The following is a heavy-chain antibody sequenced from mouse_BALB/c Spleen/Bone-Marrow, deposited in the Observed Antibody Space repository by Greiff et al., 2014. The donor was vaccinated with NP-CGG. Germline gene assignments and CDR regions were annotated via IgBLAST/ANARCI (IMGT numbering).Heavy chain of an antibody. CDR3: ARITTATGAMDY. CDR1: GFSLTSYG. Sequence: VQVVESXPGLVAPSQSLSISCTVSGFSLTSYGVHWVRQPPGKGLEWLGVIWADGSTNYNSALMSRLSISKDNSKSQVFLKMNSLQTDDTAMYYCARITTATGAMDYWGQGTSVTVSS. V-gene: IGHV2-9*02. D-gene: IGHD1-2*01. J-gene: IGHJ4*01. CDR2: IWADGST.